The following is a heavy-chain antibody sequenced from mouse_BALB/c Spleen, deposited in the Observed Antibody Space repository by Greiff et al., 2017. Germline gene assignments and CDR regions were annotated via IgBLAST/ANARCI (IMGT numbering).Heavy chain of an antibody. V-gene: IGHV5-15*02. Sequence: EVMLVESGGGLVQPGGSRKLSCAASGFTFSDYGMAWVRQAPGKGPEWVAFISNLAYSIYYADTVTGRFTISRENAKNTLYLEMSSLRSEDTAMYYCARAYYGYDDYYAMDYWGQGTSVTVSS. CDR1: GFTFSDYG. D-gene: IGHD1-2*01. CDR2: ISNLAYSI. J-gene: IGHJ4*01. CDR3: ARAYYGYDDYYAMDY.